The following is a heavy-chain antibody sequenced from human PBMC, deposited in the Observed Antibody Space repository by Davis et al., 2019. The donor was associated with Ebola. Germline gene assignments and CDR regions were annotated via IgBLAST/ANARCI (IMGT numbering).Heavy chain of an antibody. D-gene: IGHD3-22*01. V-gene: IGHV1-69*13. Sequence: SVKVSCKASGGTFSSYAISWVRQAPGQGLEWMGGIIPIFGTANYAQKFQGRVTITADESTSTAYMELSSLRSEDTAVYYCARDGPRYFYDRSDYYSFFDSWGQGTQVAVSS. CDR3: ARDGPRYFYDRSDYYSFFDS. CDR1: GGTFSSYA. J-gene: IGHJ4*02. CDR2: IIPIFGTA.